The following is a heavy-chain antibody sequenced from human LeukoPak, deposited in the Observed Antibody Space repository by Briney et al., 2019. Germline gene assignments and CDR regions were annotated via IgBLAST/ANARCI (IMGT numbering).Heavy chain of an antibody. J-gene: IGHJ1*01. D-gene: IGHD6-13*01. CDR3: ARVAAGIGFFQH. CDR1: GYSISSGYY. V-gene: IGHV4-38-2*02. Sequence: TPSETLSLTCTVSGYSISSGYYWGWIRQPPGKGLEWIGSIYHSGSTYYNPSLKSRVTISVDTSKNQFSLKLSSVTAADTAVYYCARVAAGIGFFQHWGQGTLVTVSS. CDR2: IYHSGST.